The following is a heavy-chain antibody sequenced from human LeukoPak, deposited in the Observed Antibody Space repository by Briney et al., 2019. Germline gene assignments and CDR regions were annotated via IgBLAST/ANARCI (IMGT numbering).Heavy chain of an antibody. Sequence: GGSLRLSCAASGFTFSSYAMHWVRQAPGKGLEWVAFIRYDGSNQYYADSVKGRFTISRDNSKNTLCLQMNSLRAEDTAVYYCAKEIWPTVTTPGHTHFDYWGQGTLVTVSS. CDR1: GFTFSSYA. V-gene: IGHV3-30*02. D-gene: IGHD4-17*01. J-gene: IGHJ4*02. CDR2: IRYDGSNQ. CDR3: AKEIWPTVTTPGHTHFDY.